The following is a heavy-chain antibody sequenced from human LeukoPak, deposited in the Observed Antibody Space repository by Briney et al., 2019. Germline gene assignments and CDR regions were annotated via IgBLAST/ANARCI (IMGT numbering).Heavy chain of an antibody. Sequence: GESLKISCKGSGYSFTTYWNAWVRQVPGKGLEWMGIIHPRESDIRYNPPFQGQVTISADKSISTAYLQWNSLKASDTAMYYCARPGYCSSTSCYTRDDFDIWGQGTMVTVSS. J-gene: IGHJ3*02. D-gene: IGHD2-2*02. CDR3: ARPGYCSSTSCYTRDDFDI. CDR1: GYSFTTYW. CDR2: IHPRESDI. V-gene: IGHV5-51*01.